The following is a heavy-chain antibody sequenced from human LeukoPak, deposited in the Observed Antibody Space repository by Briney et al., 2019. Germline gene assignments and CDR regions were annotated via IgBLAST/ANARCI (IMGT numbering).Heavy chain of an antibody. J-gene: IGHJ3*02. CDR3: ASSNWGGDAFDI. V-gene: IGHV3-30-3*01. CDR1: GFTFSSYA. D-gene: IGHD7-27*01. CDR2: ISYDGSNK. Sequence: LRLSCAASGFTFSSYAMHWVRQAPGKGLEWVAVISYDGSNKYYADSVKGRFTISRDNSKNTLYLQMNSLRAEDTAVYYCASSNWGGDAFDIWGQGTMVTVSS.